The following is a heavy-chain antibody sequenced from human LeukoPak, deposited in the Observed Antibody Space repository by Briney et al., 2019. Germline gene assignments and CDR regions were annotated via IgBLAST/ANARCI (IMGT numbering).Heavy chain of an antibody. J-gene: IGHJ4*02. D-gene: IGHD5-18*01. V-gene: IGHV1-24*01. Sequence: ASVKVSCKVSGYTLTELSMHCVRQAPGKGLEWMGGFDPEDGVTIYAQKFQGRVTMTEDTSTDTAYMELSSLRSEDTAVYYCATSAGRGYSYGSAPYFDYWGQGTLVTVSS. CDR2: FDPEDGVT. CDR3: ATSAGRGYSYGSAPYFDY. CDR1: GYTLTELS.